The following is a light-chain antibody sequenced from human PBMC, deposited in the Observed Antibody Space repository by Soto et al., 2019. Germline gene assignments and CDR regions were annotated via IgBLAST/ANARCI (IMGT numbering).Light chain of an antibody. J-gene: IGKJ1*01. Sequence: EIVLTQSPGTLSLSPGERATLSSRASQSVSNNYLAWYQQKPGQAPRLLIYVASNRATGIPDRFSGSGSGTDFTLTISRREPEDFAVYYCQQDGSSGTFGQGTKVEIK. CDR2: VAS. CDR1: QSVSNNY. V-gene: IGKV3-20*01. CDR3: QQDGSSGT.